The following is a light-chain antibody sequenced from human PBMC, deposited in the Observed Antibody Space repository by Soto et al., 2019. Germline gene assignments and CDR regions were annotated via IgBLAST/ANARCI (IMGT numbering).Light chain of an antibody. CDR2: EGT. CDR1: NSDVGIYNL. Sequence: QSVLTQPASVSGSPGQSITVSCTGINSDVGIYNLVSWYQHHPGKAPKFVIYEGTKRPSGVSSRFSGSKSGNTASLTISGLQAEDEGDYYCCSYTSNTVVFGGGTKLTVL. CDR3: CSYTSNTVV. J-gene: IGLJ2*01. V-gene: IGLV2-23*01.